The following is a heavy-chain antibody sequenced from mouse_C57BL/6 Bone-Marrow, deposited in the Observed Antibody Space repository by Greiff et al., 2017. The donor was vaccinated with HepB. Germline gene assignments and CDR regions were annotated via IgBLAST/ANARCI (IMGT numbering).Heavy chain of an antibody. CDR3: VRHGTTELFDY. V-gene: IGHV10-1*01. Sequence: EVKLVESGGGLVQPKGSLKLSCAASGFSFNTYAMNWVRQAPGKGLEWVARIRSKSNNYATYYADSVKDRFTSSRDDSESMLYLQMNNLKTEDTAMYYCVRHGTTELFDYWGQGTTLTVSS. D-gene: IGHD1-1*01. J-gene: IGHJ2*01. CDR1: GFSFNTYA. CDR2: IRSKSNNYAT.